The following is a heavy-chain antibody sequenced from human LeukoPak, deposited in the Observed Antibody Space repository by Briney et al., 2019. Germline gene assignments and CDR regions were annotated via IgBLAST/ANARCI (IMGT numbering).Heavy chain of an antibody. CDR2: INPSGGST. J-gene: IGHJ6*03. CDR3: ARGRSGWYSYYYYMDV. CDR1: GYTFTSYY. V-gene: IGHV1-46*01. Sequence: GASVKVSCKASGYTFTSYYMHWVRQAPGQGLEWMGIINPSGGSTSYAQKFQGRVTMTRDMSTSTVYMELSSLRSEDTAVYYCARGRSGWYSYYYYMDVWGKGTTVTVSS. D-gene: IGHD6-19*01.